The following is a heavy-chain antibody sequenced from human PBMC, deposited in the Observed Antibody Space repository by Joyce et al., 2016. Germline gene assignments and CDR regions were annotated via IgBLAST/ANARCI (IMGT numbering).Heavy chain of an antibody. CDR1: GFTFDTYI. Sequence: EVQLVESGGGLVQPGGSLRLSCAASGFTFDTYIMTWVRQAPGKGLEGGSSISSKSAYIYYADSVKGRITMSRDNAKNSLYLQMNRLRADDTAMYYCARDHNSGWYFFDYWGQGIPVTVSP. CDR2: ISSKSAYI. V-gene: IGHV3-21*01. D-gene: IGHD6-19*01. J-gene: IGHJ4*02. CDR3: ARDHNSGWYFFDY.